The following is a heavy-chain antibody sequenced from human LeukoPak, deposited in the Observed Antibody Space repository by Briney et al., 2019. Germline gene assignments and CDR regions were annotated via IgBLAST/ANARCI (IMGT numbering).Heavy chain of an antibody. CDR3: ARDPPGSGSYYDY. D-gene: IGHD3-10*01. Sequence: SETLSLTCTVSGGSISGYYWSWIRQPPGKGLECIGYIYYSGSTNYNPSLKSRVTISVDTSKNQFSLKLNSVTAADTAVYYCARDPPGSGSYYDYWGQGTLVTVSS. CDR2: IYYSGST. J-gene: IGHJ4*02. V-gene: IGHV4-59*01. CDR1: GGSISGYY.